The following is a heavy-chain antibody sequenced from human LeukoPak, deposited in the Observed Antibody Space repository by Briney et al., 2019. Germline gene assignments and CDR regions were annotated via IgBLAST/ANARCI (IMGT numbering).Heavy chain of an antibody. CDR3: ARGNSNYGSYWFDP. CDR1: GDSINSHH. V-gene: IGHV4-59*11. J-gene: IGHJ5*02. D-gene: IGHD4-11*01. CDR2: LSNRGST. Sequence: KPSETLSLTCTVSGDSINSHHWSWIRQPPGKGLEWIGYLSNRGSTNYNPSLQSRVAISVDTSKNRFSLRLSSVTAADTAVYYCARGNSNYGSYWFDPWGQGTLVTVSS.